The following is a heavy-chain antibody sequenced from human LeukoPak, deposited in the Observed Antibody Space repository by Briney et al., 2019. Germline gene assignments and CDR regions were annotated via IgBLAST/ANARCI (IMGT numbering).Heavy chain of an antibody. J-gene: IGHJ3*02. Sequence: GESLKISCEGSGYLFSTYWIGWVRQTPGKGLEWMGIIYPGDSDTYYSPSFQGQVTMSADKSVSTAYLQWGSLKASDSAMYYCARQGEGDFRSGYLDGFEIWGQGTMVTVSS. D-gene: IGHD3-3*01. CDR1: GYLFSTYW. CDR3: ARQGEGDFRSGYLDGFEI. V-gene: IGHV5-51*01. CDR2: IYPGDSDT.